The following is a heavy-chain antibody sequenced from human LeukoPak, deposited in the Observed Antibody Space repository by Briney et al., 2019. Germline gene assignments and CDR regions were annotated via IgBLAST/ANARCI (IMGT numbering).Heavy chain of an antibody. V-gene: IGHV3-66*01. CDR2: IYGGINT. D-gene: IGHD1-1*01. CDR1: GFTVSSNY. J-gene: IGHJ4*02. CDR3: AKSPKTGFLFDY. Sequence: GGSLRLSCAASGFTVSSNYMSWVRQAPGKGLEWVSVIYGGINTVYADSVQGRFTISRDNSKNTLYLQMSSLRAEDTAVYYCAKSPKTGFLFDYWGKGTLVTVSS.